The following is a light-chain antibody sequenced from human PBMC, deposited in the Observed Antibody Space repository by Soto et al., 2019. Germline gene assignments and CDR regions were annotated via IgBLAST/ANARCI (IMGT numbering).Light chain of an antibody. CDR3: SSYTSTSTLVV. J-gene: IGLJ1*01. CDR1: RRDVGGYNY. CDR2: EVS. Sequence: QSALTQPASVSGSPGQSITISCTGTRRDVGGYNYVSWYQQHPGKAPKLMIFEVSNRPSGVSNRFSGSKSGNTASLTISGLQAADEADYYCSSYTSTSTLVVFGTGTKVTVL. V-gene: IGLV2-14*01.